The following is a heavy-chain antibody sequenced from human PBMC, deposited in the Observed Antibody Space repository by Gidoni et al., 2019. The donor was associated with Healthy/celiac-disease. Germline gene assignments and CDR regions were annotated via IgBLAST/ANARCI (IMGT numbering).Heavy chain of an antibody. CDR2: INHSGST. J-gene: IGHJ4*02. CDR1: GGSFSGYY. Sequence: QVQLQQWGAGLLKPSETLSLTCAVYGGSFSGYYWSWIRQPPGKGLEWIGEINHSGSTNYNPSLKSRVTISVDTSKNQFSLKLSSVTAADTAVYYCARVKFVRVVIRAFDYWGQGTLVTVSS. V-gene: IGHV4-34*01. CDR3: ARVKFVRVVIRAFDY. D-gene: IGHD3-22*01.